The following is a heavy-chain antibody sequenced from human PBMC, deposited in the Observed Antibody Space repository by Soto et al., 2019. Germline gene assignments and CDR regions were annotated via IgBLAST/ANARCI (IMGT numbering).Heavy chain of an antibody. CDR3: ASSIWDFWSGYYTGNWFDP. CDR2: IYHSGST. CDR1: GYSISGGYY. J-gene: IGHJ5*02. D-gene: IGHD3-3*01. V-gene: IGHV4-38-2*01. Sequence: SETLSLTCAVSGYSISGGYYWGWIRQPPGKGLEWIGSIYHSGSTYYNPSLKSRVTISVDTSKNQFSLKLSSVTAADTAVYYCASSIWDFWSGYYTGNWFDPWGQGTLVTVSS.